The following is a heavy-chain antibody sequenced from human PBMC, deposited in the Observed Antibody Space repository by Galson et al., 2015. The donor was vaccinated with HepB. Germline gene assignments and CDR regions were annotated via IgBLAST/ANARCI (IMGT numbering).Heavy chain of an antibody. CDR2: IIPIFGTA. D-gene: IGHD6-13*01. J-gene: IGHJ3*02. CDR3: ARPPSSSWGAFDI. Sequence: SVKVSCKASGGTFSSYAISWVRQAPGQGLEWMGGIIPIFGTANYAQKFQGRVTITADKSTSTAYMELSSLKASDTAMYYCARPPSSSWGAFDIWGQGTMVTVSS. CDR1: GGTFSSYA. V-gene: IGHV1-69*06.